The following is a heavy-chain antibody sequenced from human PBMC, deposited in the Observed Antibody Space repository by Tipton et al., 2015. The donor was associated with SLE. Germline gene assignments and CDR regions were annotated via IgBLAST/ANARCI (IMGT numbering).Heavy chain of an antibody. Sequence: TLSLTCTVSGGSISSYYWSWFRPPAGKGLEWIGRIYTSGSTNYNPSLKSRVTMSVDTSKNQFSLKLSYVTAADTAVYYCASAAWDYDSSGSGAFDIWGQGTMVTVSS. D-gene: IGHD3-22*01. CDR1: GGSISSYY. CDR2: IYTSGST. V-gene: IGHV4-4*07. CDR3: ASAAWDYDSSGSGAFDI. J-gene: IGHJ3*02.